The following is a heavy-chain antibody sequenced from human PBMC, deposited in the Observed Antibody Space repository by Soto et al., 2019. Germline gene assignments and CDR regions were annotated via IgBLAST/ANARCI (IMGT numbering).Heavy chain of an antibody. D-gene: IGHD6-19*01. V-gene: IGHV2-5*02. Sequence: QITLKASGPSLVKPTQPLTLTCTFSGFSLSSTRLAVGWIRQPPGKALEWLALIYWDDDKRYSPFLKSRLTITKDTSKNQVVLTMSNMDPVDTARDYCAHIVVAGLGYYFDYWGQGTLVTVSS. CDR1: GFSLSSTRLA. J-gene: IGHJ4*02. CDR3: AHIVVAGLGYYFDY. CDR2: IYWDDDK.